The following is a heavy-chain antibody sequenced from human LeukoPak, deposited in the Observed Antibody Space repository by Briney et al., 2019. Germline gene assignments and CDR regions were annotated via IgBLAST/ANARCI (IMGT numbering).Heavy chain of an antibody. CDR1: GFTVSEFW. CDR3: AKGYDSSGSSPLDY. D-gene: IGHD3-22*01. J-gene: IGHJ4*02. Sequence: GGSLRLSCAASGFTVSEFWMSWVRQAPGKGLEWVSAISASGVITYYADFVRGRFTISRDNSKNTLYLQMNSLRADDTAVYYCAKGYDSSGSSPLDYWGQGTLVTVSS. V-gene: IGHV3-23*01. CDR2: ISASGVIT.